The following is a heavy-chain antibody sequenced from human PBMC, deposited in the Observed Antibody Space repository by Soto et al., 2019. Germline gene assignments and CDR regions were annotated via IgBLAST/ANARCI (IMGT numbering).Heavy chain of an antibody. V-gene: IGHV5-10-1*03. CDR3: ATQGLTNYYFDY. CDR2: IDLSESYT. J-gene: IGHJ4*02. Sequence: EVQLVQSGAEVKKPGESLRISCKVSGYSFASQWISWVRQVPGKGQEWMGRIDLSESYTTYNPSFQGHVSFSADKSITTAYLQWSSLKASDTATYYCATQGLTNYYFDYWGQGTLVTVPS. D-gene: IGHD1-1*01. CDR1: GYSFASQW.